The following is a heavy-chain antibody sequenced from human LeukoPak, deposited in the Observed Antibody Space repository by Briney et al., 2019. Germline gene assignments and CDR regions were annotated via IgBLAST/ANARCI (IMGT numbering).Heavy chain of an antibody. V-gene: IGHV3-23*01. CDR1: GFTFSSHG. Sequence: GGSLRLSCAASGFTFSSHGMSWVRQAPGKGLEWVSAISGSGGSTYYADSVKGRFTISRDNSKNTLSLQMNSLRAVDTAVYYCARTTKEFDILTGYYFDYWGQGTLVTVSS. D-gene: IGHD3-9*01. J-gene: IGHJ4*02. CDR2: ISGSGGST. CDR3: ARTTKEFDILTGYYFDY.